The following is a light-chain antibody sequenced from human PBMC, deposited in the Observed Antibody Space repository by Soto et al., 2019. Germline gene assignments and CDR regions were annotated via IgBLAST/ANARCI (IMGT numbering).Light chain of an antibody. CDR3: CSYRSGNTYV. CDR2: EVT. CDR1: SNAVGSYNR. J-gene: IGLJ1*01. Sequence: QSALTQPPSVSGSPGQSVTISCTGNSNAVGSYNRVSWYQQAPGTVPKVMIYEVTNRPSGVPDRFSGSKSGNTASPTISGLQAEDEADYYCCSYRSGNTYVFGTGTKVTVL. V-gene: IGLV2-18*02.